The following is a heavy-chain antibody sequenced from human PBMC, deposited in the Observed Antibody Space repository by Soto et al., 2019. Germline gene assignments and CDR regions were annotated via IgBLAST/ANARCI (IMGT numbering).Heavy chain of an antibody. D-gene: IGHD3-10*01. Sequence: QLQLQESGPGLVKPSETLSLTCSVSGDPISSRSYDWGWIRQPPGRGLEWVATIYYTGSTNYNPSLESRVTISIDTSKNQFSLKLSSVPAADTAVYYCARHGYFGSGAYYIPDYWGQGTLVTVSS. CDR1: GDPISSRSYD. V-gene: IGHV4-39*01. CDR3: ARHGYFGSGAYYIPDY. J-gene: IGHJ4*02. CDR2: IYYTGST.